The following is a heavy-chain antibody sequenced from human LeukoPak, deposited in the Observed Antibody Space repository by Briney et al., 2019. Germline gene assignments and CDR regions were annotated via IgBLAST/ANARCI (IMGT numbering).Heavy chain of an antibody. V-gene: IGHV1-18*04. Sequence: ASVKVSCKASGYTFTSYYMHWVRQAPGQGLEWMGWISAYNGNTNYAQKLQGRVTMTTDTSTSTAYMELRSLRSDDTAVYYCATVPIYCSSSSCPTFGYWGQGTLVTVSS. J-gene: IGHJ4*02. CDR2: ISAYNGNT. D-gene: IGHD2-2*01. CDR3: ATVPIYCSSSSCPTFGY. CDR1: GYTFTSYY.